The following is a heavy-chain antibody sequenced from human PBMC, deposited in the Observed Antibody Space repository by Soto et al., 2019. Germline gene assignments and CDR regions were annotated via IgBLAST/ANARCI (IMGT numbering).Heavy chain of an antibody. CDR2: IYPGDSDS. D-gene: IGHD6-6*01. CDR3: ARRRGIAARPRDWLDT. J-gene: IGHJ5*01. V-gene: IGHV5-51*01. CDR1: AYRFTSYW. Sequence: PVDAVTVSCVRCAYRFTSYWFGWVRHVPGKGLEWMGMIYPGDSDSRYSLSFQGKVTILADKLMSTAFLQWSGLNVSDTAMYYCARRRGIAARPRDWLDTWGQETLVEVYS.